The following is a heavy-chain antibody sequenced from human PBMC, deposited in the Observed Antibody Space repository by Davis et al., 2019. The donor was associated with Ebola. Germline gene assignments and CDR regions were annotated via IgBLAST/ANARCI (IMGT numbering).Heavy chain of an antibody. D-gene: IGHD6-19*01. J-gene: IGHJ6*02. CDR2: IIPIFGTA. V-gene: IGHV1-69*06. CDR3: ARDLGGRSGWYENYYYDGMDV. Sequence: SVQVSCKASGYTFTSYYMHWVRQAPGQGLEWMGGIIPIFGTANYAQKFQGRVTITADKSTSTAYMELSSLRSEDTAVYYCARDLGGRSGWYENYYYDGMDVWGQGTTVTVSS. CDR1: GYTFTSYY.